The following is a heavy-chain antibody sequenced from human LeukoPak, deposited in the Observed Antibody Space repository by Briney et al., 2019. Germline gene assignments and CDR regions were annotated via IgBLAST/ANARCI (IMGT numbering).Heavy chain of an antibody. CDR3: AKGGGDYGSSHFDY. D-gene: IGHD4-17*01. CDR2: ILGSGGHT. Sequence: GGSLRLSCAASGFTFSNYWMSWVRQAPGKGLEWVSGILGSGGHTYYADSVKGRFTISRDNSKNTLYLEMNSLRAEDTAVYYCAKGGGDYGSSHFDYWGQGTLVTVSS. CDR1: GFTFSNYW. J-gene: IGHJ4*02. V-gene: IGHV3-23*01.